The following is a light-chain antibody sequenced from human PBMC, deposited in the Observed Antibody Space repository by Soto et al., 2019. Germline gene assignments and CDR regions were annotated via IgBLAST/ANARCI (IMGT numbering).Light chain of an antibody. V-gene: IGKV2D-29*01. CDR3: MQSIQLFT. J-gene: IGKJ4*01. Sequence: DIVMTQTPLSLSVTPGQPASISCKSSQSLLHSDGKTYFQWYLQKSGQPPQLLIYEVSKRSSGVPDRFSGGGSGTDFTMKIRRVEDDDVGVYYCMQSIQLFTFGGGTKVEIK. CDR1: QSLLHSDGKTY. CDR2: EVS.